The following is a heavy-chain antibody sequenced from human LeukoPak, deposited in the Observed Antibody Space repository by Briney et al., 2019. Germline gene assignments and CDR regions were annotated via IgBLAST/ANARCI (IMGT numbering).Heavy chain of an antibody. CDR3: ARGRGYSYGPSDY. D-gene: IGHD5-18*01. V-gene: IGHV4-59*01. CDR2: IYYSGST. Sequence: PSETLSLTCTVSGGSISSYYWSWIRQPPGKGLEWIGYIYYSGSTNYNPSLKSRVTISVDTSKNQFSLKLSSVTAADTAVYYCARGRGYSYGPSDYWGQGTLVTVSS. CDR1: GGSISSYY. J-gene: IGHJ4*02.